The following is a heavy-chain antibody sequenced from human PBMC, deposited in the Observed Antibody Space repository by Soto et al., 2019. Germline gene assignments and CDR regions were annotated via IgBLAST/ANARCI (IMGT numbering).Heavy chain of an antibody. D-gene: IGHD3-16*01. CDR1: GFTFSSSA. Sequence: VGSLRLSCSTSGFTFSSSAMTWVRQAPGKGLDWVSAITESGDGTFYADSVKGRFTISRDNSKNTLFLQMNSLTIEDTALYYCATSIGALNEYWGQGILVTVSS. V-gene: IGHV3-23*01. CDR3: ATSIGALNEY. J-gene: IGHJ4*02. CDR2: ITESGDGT.